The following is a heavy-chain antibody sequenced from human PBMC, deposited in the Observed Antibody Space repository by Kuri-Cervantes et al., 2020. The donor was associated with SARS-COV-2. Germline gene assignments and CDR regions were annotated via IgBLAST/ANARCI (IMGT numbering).Heavy chain of an antibody. Sequence: ASVKVSCKASGYTFTGYYLHWVRQAPGQGLEWMGWISAYNGNTNYAQKLQGRVTMTTDTSTRTAYMELRSLRSDDTAVYYCARDQRIAPDYVIDYWGQGTLVTVSS. J-gene: IGHJ4*02. CDR1: GYTFTGYY. D-gene: IGHD4-17*01. CDR2: ISAYNGNT. V-gene: IGHV1-18*04. CDR3: ARDQRIAPDYVIDY.